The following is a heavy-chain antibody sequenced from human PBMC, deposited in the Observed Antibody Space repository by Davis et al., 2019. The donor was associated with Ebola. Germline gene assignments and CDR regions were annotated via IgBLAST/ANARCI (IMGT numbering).Heavy chain of an antibody. V-gene: IGHV3-23*01. CDR2: FGTGGDT. Sequence: GGSLRLSCETSGFIFRNYVMSWVRQAPGKGLEWVSTFGTGGDTYYADSVKGRFAISRDNSRGTLYLQMNSLRVEDSAIYFCARGGLVLVVAAEYDHWGQGTRVTVSS. CDR1: GFIFRNYV. CDR3: ARGGLVLVVAAEYDH. J-gene: IGHJ5*02. D-gene: IGHD2-15*01.